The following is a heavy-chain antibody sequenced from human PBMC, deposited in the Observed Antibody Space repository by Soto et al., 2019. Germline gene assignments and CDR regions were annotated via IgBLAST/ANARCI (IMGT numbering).Heavy chain of an antibody. CDR3: ARSRRGAYSSGWYSPSGYYNYGIDV. V-gene: IGHV1-8*01. CDR1: GYTFTSYD. J-gene: IGHJ6*02. D-gene: IGHD6-19*01. CDR2: MNPDSGNT. Sequence: GASVKVSCKASGYTFTSYDINWVRQATGQGPEWMGWMNPDSGNTGYVQKFQGRVTMTRNTAISTAYMELTSLKASDTAMYYCARSRRGAYSSGWYSPSGYYNYGIDVWGQGTKVTVSS.